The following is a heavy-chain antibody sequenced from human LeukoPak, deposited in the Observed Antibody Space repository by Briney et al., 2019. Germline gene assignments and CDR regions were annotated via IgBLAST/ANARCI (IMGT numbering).Heavy chain of an antibody. J-gene: IGHJ4*02. Sequence: SETLSLTCTVSGGSISSSSYYWGWIRQPPGKGLEWIGSIYYSGSTYYNPSLKSRVTISVDTSKNQFSLKLSSVTAADTAVYYCASLTLFGYCSGGSCYDYWGQGTLVTVSS. V-gene: IGHV4-39*07. CDR3: ASLTLFGYCSGGSCYDY. D-gene: IGHD2-15*01. CDR2: IYYSGST. CDR1: GGSISSSSYY.